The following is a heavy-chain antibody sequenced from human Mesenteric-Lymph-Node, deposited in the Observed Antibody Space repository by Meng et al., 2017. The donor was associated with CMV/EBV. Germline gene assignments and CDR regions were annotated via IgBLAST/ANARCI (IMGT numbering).Heavy chain of an antibody. CDR3: TTNHSGSYDY. V-gene: IGHV3-15*01. J-gene: IGHJ4*02. D-gene: IGHD1-26*01. CDR2: IKSDGGTT. Sequence: GGSLRLSCAASGVTFSNAWMSWVRQAPGKGLEWVGCIKSDGGTTDYAAPVKGRFSISRDDSKNTVNLQMDSLKTEDTAVYYCTTNHSGSYDYWGQGTLVTVSS. CDR1: GVTFSNAW.